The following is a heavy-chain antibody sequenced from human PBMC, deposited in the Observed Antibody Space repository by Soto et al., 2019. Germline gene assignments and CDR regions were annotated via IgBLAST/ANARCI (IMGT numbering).Heavy chain of an antibody. V-gene: IGHV3-30-3*01. CDR1: GFTFSSYA. J-gene: IGHJ5*02. Sequence: PGGSLRLSCAASGFTFSSYAMHWVRQAPGKGLEWVAVISYDGSNKYYADSVKGRFTISRDNSKNTLYLQMNGLRAEDTAVYYCARGFNWFDPWGQGTLVTVSS. CDR3: ARGFNWFDP. CDR2: ISYDGSNK.